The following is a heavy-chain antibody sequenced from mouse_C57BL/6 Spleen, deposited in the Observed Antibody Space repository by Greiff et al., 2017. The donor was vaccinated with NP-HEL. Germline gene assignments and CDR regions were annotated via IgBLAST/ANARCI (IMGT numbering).Heavy chain of an antibody. CDR3: ARSGYYGNAMDY. D-gene: IGHD1-1*01. J-gene: IGHJ4*01. V-gene: IGHV1-64*01. Sequence: QVQLQQSGAELVKPGASVKLSCKASGYTFTSYWMHWVKQRPGQGLEWIGMIHPNSGSTNYNEKFKSKATLTVDKSSSTAYMQLSSLTSEDSAVYYCARSGYYGNAMDYWGQGTSVTVSS. CDR1: GYTFTSYW. CDR2: IHPNSGST.